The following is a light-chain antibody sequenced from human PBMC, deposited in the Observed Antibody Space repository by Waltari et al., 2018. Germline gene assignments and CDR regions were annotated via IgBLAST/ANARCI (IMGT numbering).Light chain of an antibody. J-gene: IGKJ2*01. V-gene: IGKV2-30*01. CDR2: KVS. CDR3: MQGTHWPYT. Sequence: DVVMPLSPLPLPVTLGQPASLFCSPSQSLVDSDVNTYVYRCQQRPGQSPRRLIYKVSNRDAGVPYRFSGSGSGTDFTLKISRVEAEDVGVYYCMQGTHWPYTFGQGTKLETK. CDR1: QSLVDSDVNTY.